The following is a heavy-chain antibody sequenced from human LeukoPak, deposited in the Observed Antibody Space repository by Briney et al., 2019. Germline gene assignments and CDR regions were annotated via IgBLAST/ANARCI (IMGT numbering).Heavy chain of an antibody. V-gene: IGHV4-59*01. Sequence: SETLSLTCTVSGGSISSYYWSWIRQPPGKGLEWIGYIYYSGSTNYNPSLKSRVTISVDTSKNQFSLKLSSVTAADTAVYYCARAIPGHYYYYYYMDVWGKGTPVTVSS. CDR3: ARAIPGHYYYYYYMDV. J-gene: IGHJ6*03. CDR2: IYYSGST. CDR1: GGSISSYY.